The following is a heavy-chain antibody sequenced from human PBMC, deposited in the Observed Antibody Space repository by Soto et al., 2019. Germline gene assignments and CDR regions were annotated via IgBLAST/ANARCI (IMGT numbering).Heavy chain of an antibody. V-gene: IGHV4-4*02. CDR2: IYSRGST. CDR1: GGSISSSNW. CDR3: AGIGEDIYYGMDV. Sequence: PSETLSLTCAVSGGSISSSNWWSWVRQPAGKGLEWIGRIYSRGSTNYNPSLKSRVTMLVDTSKSQFSLNLNSVTAADTAVYYCAGIGEDIYYGMDVWGQGTTVTVSS. J-gene: IGHJ6*02. D-gene: IGHD2-15*01.